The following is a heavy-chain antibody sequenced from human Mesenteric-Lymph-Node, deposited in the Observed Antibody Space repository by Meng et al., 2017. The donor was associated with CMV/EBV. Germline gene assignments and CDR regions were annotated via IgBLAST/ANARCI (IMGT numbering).Heavy chain of an antibody. CDR3: ARSGKPTVLGY. V-gene: IGHV4-34*01. Sequence: SQTRSLTCAVYGGSFSDYYWTWIRQPPGKGLEWIGEINHSGSTNYHPSLKSRVTISVDTSKSQFSLKLNSVTAADTAVYYCARSGKPTVLGYWGQGTLVTVSS. CDR2: INHSGST. J-gene: IGHJ4*02. D-gene: IGHD1-26*01. CDR1: GGSFSDYY.